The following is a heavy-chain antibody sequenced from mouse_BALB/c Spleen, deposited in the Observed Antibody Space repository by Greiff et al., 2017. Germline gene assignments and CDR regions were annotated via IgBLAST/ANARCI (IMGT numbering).Heavy chain of an antibody. Sequence: EVMLVESGGGLVKPGGSLKLSCEASGFTFSSYAMSWVRQSPEKRLEWVAEISSGGSYTYYPDTVTGRFTISRDNAKNTLYLEMSSLRSEDTAMYYCARGKGYFDYWGQGTTLTVSS. V-gene: IGHV5-9-4*01. J-gene: IGHJ2*01. CDR2: ISSGGSYT. CDR3: ARGKGYFDY. CDR1: GFTFSSYA.